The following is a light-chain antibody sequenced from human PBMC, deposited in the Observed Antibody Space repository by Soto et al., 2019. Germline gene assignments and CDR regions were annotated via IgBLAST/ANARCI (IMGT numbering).Light chain of an antibody. J-gene: IGKJ1*01. CDR1: QGIEPV. V-gene: IGKV1-17*01. Sequence: IQMTQSPSSLSASLGDTITIICRASQGIEPVLAWSPQQPGKAPYSLTSAASSLHSGVPSRCSGSGSGTYFTLTITSLQPEDFATYYCLQHYTYPPTFGQGTKVDIK. CDR2: AAS. CDR3: LQHYTYPPT.